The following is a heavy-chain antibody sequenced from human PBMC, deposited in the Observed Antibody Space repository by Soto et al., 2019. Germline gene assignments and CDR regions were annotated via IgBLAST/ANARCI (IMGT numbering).Heavy chain of an antibody. CDR3: ARDSYYDILTGYFPYGMDV. Sequence: GGSLRLSCAASDFTFNNYVMNWVRQAPGKGLEWVTGISGSGTSTYFADSVKGRFTISRDNAKNTLYLQMNSLRAEDTAVYYCARDSYYDILTGYFPYGMDVWGQGTTVTVS. CDR1: DFTFNNYV. V-gene: IGHV3-23*01. D-gene: IGHD3-9*01. J-gene: IGHJ6*02. CDR2: ISGSGTST.